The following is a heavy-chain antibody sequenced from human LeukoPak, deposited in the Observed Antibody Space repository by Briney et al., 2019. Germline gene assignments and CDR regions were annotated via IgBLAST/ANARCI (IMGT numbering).Heavy chain of an antibody. D-gene: IGHD3-10*01. Sequence: PGGSLRLSCAASGFTFSVFYMSCIRQAPGKGLEWVSYISSSSSYTNYADSVKGRFTISRDNAKNSLYLQMNSLRAEDTAVYYCARVPPYYYGSGSYCDYWGQGTLVTVSS. CDR2: ISSSSSYT. V-gene: IGHV3-11*05. CDR1: GFTFSVFY. J-gene: IGHJ4*02. CDR3: ARVPPYYYGSGSYCDY.